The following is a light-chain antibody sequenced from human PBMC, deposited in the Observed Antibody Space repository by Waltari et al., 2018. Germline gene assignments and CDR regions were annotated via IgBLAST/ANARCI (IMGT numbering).Light chain of an antibody. V-gene: IGKV3-11*01. CDR3: QQRSIWPPLT. J-gene: IGKJ4*01. Sequence: EIVLTQSPATLSLSPGERATLSCRPSQSVRTYLAWYQQKPGQAPRLLIYDASTRATGIPARFSGSGSGTDFTLTISSLKPEDFAVYYCQQRSIWPPLTFGGGTKVEIK. CDR1: QSVRTY. CDR2: DAS.